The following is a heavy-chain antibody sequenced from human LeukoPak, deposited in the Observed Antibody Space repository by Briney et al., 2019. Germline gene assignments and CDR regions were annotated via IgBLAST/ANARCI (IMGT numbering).Heavy chain of an antibody. V-gene: IGHV3-15*07. CDR3: TTDFFSSSWLYYYYYYGMDV. CDR1: GFTFSNAW. Sequence: GGSLRLSCAASGFTFSNAWMNWVRQAPGKGLEWVGRIKSKTDGGTTDYAAPVKGRFTISRDDSKNTLCLQMNSLKTEDTAVYYCTTDFFSSSWLYYYYYYGMDVWGQGTTVTVSS. CDR2: IKSKTDGGTT. J-gene: IGHJ6*02. D-gene: IGHD6-13*01.